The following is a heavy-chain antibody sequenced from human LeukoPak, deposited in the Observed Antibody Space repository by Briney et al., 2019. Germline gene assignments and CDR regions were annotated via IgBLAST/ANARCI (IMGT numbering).Heavy chain of an antibody. CDR1: EFSLGDYE. D-gene: IGHD3-22*01. CDR2: ISGSGGST. CDR3: AKEPSYDSSGYPIDY. Sequence: PGGSLRLSCAASEFSLGDYEIHWVRQAPGKGLEWVSAISGSGGSTYYADSVKGRFTISRDNSKNTLYLQMNSLRAEDTAVYYCAKEPSYDSSGYPIDYWGQGTLVTVSS. V-gene: IGHV3-23*01. J-gene: IGHJ4*02.